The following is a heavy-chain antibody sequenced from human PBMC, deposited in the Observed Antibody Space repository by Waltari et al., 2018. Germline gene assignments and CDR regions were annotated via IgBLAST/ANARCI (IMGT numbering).Heavy chain of an antibody. V-gene: IGHV4-38-2*01. Sequence: QVQLQESGPGLVKPSETLSLTCAVSGHSISSGYYWCWVRQPPGKGLEWIGSIYHSGTTYYNPSLKSRVTISVDTSKNRLSLKLRCVTAADTAVYYCARDSSGYCHLDYWGQGTLVTVSS. CDR3: ARDSSGYCHLDY. D-gene: IGHD3-22*01. CDR2: IYHSGTT. CDR1: GHSISSGYY. J-gene: IGHJ4*02.